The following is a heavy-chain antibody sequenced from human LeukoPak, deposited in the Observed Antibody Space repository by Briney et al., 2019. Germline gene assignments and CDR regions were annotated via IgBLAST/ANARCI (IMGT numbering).Heavy chain of an antibody. CDR2: IKEDGSIE. D-gene: IGHD5-12*01. V-gene: IGHV3-7*01. J-gene: IGHJ5*02. CDR3: VSQQVAPP. Sequence: PGGSLRLSCVASGFTFSHYWMSWVRQAPGKGLEWVANIKEDGSIEDYVDSVKGRFTVSRDNAKNSLYLEMNSLRVEDTAVYYCVSQQVAPPWGQGTLVTVST. CDR1: GFTFSHYW.